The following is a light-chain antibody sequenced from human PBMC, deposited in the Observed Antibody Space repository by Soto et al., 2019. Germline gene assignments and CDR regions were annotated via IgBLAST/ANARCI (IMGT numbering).Light chain of an antibody. J-gene: IGKJ5*01. CDR2: DAS. CDR1: QSFGSS. CDR3: QQRSNWPT. V-gene: IGKV3-11*01. Sequence: EIVLTQSPAPLSLSPGERATLSCRASQSFGSSLAFYQQKPGQAPRLLNYDASDRASGIPARLSGSGSGTDFTLTISRLEPEDFAVYYCQQRSNWPTFGQGTRLEIK.